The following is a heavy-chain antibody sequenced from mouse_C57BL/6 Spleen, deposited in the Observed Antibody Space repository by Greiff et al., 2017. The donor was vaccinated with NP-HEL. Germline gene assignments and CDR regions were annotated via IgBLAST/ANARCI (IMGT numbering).Heavy chain of an antibody. CDR2: IDPSDSET. D-gene: IGHD2-1*01. Sequence: QVQLQQSGAELVRPGSSVKLSCKASGYTFTSYWMHWVKQRPIQGLEWIGNIDPSDSETHYNQKFKDKATLTVDKSSSTAYMQLSSLTSEDSAVYYCARSKDGNFFDYWGQGTTLTVSS. CDR1: GYTFTSYW. V-gene: IGHV1-52*01. CDR3: ARSKDGNFFDY. J-gene: IGHJ2*01.